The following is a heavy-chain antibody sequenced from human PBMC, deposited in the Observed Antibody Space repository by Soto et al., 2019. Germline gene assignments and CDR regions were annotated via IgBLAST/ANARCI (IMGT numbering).Heavy chain of an antibody. Sequence: PGRSLRLSCAASGFTLSNYHMIWVRQAPGKGLECVSSISNSGSRTYYAVDSMKGRFTISSDNSKNTLYLQMSSLRVEETAIYYCARILSMVESYWYGMDVWGQGTTVTVSS. V-gene: IGHV3-23*01. CDR2: ISNSGSRT. J-gene: IGHJ6*02. D-gene: IGHD3-10*01. CDR3: ARILSMVESYWYGMDV. CDR1: GFTLSNYH.